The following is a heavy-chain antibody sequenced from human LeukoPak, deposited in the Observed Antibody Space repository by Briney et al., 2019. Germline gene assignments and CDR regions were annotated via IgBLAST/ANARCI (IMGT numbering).Heavy chain of an antibody. Sequence: GGSLRLSCAASGFTFHEHAMHWVRQDPGKGLEWVSLISGDGGSTYYADSVKGRFTISRDNSKDSLYLQMNSLRTEDTALYYCVKGGDYYDSSGYYNVGDSWSQGTLVTVSS. CDR1: GFTFHEHA. CDR2: ISGDGGST. D-gene: IGHD3-22*01. J-gene: IGHJ5*01. V-gene: IGHV3-43*02. CDR3: VKGGDYYDSSGYYNVGDS.